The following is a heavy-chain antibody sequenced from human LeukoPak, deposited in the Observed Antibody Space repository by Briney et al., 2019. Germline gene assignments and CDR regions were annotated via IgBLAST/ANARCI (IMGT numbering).Heavy chain of an antibody. J-gene: IGHJ5*02. Sequence: SVKVSCEASGGTFSSYAISWVRQAPGQGLEWMGRIIPIFGTANYAQKFQGRVTITADKSTSTAYMELSSLRSGDTAVYYCARSPLLIAAAGGGWFDPWGQGTLVTVSS. D-gene: IGHD6-13*01. CDR3: ARSPLLIAAAGGGWFDP. CDR1: GGTFSSYA. V-gene: IGHV1-69*06. CDR2: IIPIFGTA.